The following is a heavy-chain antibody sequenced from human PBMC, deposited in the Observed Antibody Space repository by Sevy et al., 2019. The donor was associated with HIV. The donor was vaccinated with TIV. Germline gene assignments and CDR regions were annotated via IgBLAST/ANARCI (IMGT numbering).Heavy chain of an antibody. CDR2: ISYNGNKK. D-gene: IGHD4-17*01. CDR3: ARVYSVSNWEFDYCDYFDS. J-gene: IGHJ4*02. Sequence: GGSLRLSCAASGFSFSSYAMHWVRQAPGKGLEWIAVISYNGNKKYHADSVKGRLTISRDNSKNTVFLQMNSLRVEDTAVYYCARVYSVSNWEFDYCDYFDSWGQGTLVTVS. CDR1: GFSFSSYA. V-gene: IGHV3-30-3*01.